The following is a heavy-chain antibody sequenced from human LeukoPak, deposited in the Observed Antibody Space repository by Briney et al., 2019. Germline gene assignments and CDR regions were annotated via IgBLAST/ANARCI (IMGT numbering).Heavy chain of an antibody. CDR2: IYFSGST. Sequence: SETLSLTCTVSGGSISSYYWSWIRQPPGKGLEWLGYIYFSGSTNYNPSLKSRVTISVDTSKNQFSLKLSSVTAADTAVYYCARVGYCSGGSCYSDYYYGMDVWGQGTTVTVSS. V-gene: IGHV4-59*01. J-gene: IGHJ6*02. D-gene: IGHD2-15*01. CDR3: ARVGYCSGGSCYSDYYYGMDV. CDR1: GGSISSYY.